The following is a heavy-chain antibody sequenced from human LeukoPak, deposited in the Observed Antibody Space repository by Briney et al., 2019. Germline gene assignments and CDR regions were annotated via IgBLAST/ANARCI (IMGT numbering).Heavy chain of an antibody. D-gene: IGHD5-18*01. Sequence: GGSLRLSCAASGFTFSSYATSWVRQAPGRGLEWVGNIKEDGSQDYYADSVKGRFTISRDDSKNSLYLQINSLRAEDTAVYYCARDSHGYGSDGAWGEGTLVTVSS. CDR3: ARDSHGYGSDGA. J-gene: IGHJ5*02. CDR1: GFTFSSYA. V-gene: IGHV3-7*01. CDR2: IKEDGSQD.